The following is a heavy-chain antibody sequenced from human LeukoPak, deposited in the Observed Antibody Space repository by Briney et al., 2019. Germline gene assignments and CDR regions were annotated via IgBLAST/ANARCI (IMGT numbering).Heavy chain of an antibody. CDR3: ARHQRITIFGVVNLNWFDP. CDR1: GGSISSSSYY. CDR2: IYYSGST. J-gene: IGHJ5*02. D-gene: IGHD3-3*01. Sequence: TSETLSLTCTVSGGSISSSSYYWGWIRQPPGKGLEWIGSIYYSGSTYYNPSLKSRVTISVDTSKNQFSLKLSSVTAADTAVYYCARHQRITIFGVVNLNWFDPWGQGTLVTVSS. V-gene: IGHV4-39*01.